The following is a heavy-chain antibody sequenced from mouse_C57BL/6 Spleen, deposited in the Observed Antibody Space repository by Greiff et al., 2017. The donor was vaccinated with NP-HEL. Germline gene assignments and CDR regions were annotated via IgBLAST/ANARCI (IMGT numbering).Heavy chain of an antibody. Sequence: EVKLVESGGDLVKPGGSLKLSCAASGFTFSSYGMSWVRQTPDKRLEWVATISSGGSYTYYPDSVKGRFTISRDNAKNTLYLQMSSLKSEDTAMYYCARQDSSGYVMDYWGQGPSVTVSS. D-gene: IGHD3-2*02. V-gene: IGHV5-6*01. CDR1: GFTFSSYG. CDR3: ARQDSSGYVMDY. CDR2: ISSGGSYT. J-gene: IGHJ4*01.